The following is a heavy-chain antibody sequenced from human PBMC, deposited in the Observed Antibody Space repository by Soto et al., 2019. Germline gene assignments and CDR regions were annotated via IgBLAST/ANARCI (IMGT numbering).Heavy chain of an antibody. D-gene: IGHD1-1*01. CDR3: ARDHLWGTGMILWYFDL. J-gene: IGHJ2*01. CDR2: ISYDGSNR. V-gene: IGHV3-30-3*01. CDR1: GFTFSSYA. Sequence: QVQLVESGGGVVQPGRSLRLSCAASGFTFSSYAMHWVRQAPGKGLEWVAVISYDGSNRYYADSVKGRFTISRDNSKNTLYLKMNSLRAEDTAVYYCARDHLWGTGMILWYFDLWGRGTLVTVSS.